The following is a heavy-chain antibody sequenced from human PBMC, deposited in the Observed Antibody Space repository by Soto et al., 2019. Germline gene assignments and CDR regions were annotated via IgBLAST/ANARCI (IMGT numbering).Heavy chain of an antibody. V-gene: IGHV1-18*01. CDR1: GYTFTRYV. CDR3: AKNGQPPYYYYGMDV. J-gene: IGHJ6*02. CDR2: ISGYNGDT. Sequence: ASVKVSCKASGYTFTRYVISWLRQAPGQGLEWMGWISGYNGDTKYAQKFQGRVTMTVDTSTTTAYMELRSLTSDDRAVYYCAKNGQPPYYYYGMDVWGQGTTVTVSS. D-gene: IGHD2-8*01.